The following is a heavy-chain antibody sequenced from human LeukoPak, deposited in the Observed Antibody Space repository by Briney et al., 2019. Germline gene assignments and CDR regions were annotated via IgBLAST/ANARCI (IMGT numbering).Heavy chain of an antibody. V-gene: IGHV3-7*01. Sequence: PGGSLRLSCAASGFTFSNYAMSWVRQAPGEGLEWVANIKQDGSEKYYVDSVKGRFTISRDNAKNSLYLQMNSLRAEDTAVYYCARAHDYGRLFDPWGQGTLVTVSS. D-gene: IGHD4-17*01. CDR2: IKQDGSEK. J-gene: IGHJ5*02. CDR1: GFTFSNYA. CDR3: ARAHDYGRLFDP.